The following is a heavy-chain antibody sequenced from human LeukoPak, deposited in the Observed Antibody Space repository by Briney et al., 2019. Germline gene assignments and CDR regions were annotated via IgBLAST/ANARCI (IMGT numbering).Heavy chain of an antibody. CDR3: AKTCSGTSCADFDY. V-gene: IGHV1-8*02. J-gene: IGHJ4*02. CDR1: GYTFTSNY. CDR2: MNPNTGNT. D-gene: IGHD2-2*01. Sequence: ASVKVSCKASGYTFTSNYIHWVRQAPGQGLEWMGWMNPNTGNTGYAQKFQGRVTMTRDTSISTAYMELTSLRSEDTAVYYCAKTCSGTSCADFDYWGQGTLVTVSS.